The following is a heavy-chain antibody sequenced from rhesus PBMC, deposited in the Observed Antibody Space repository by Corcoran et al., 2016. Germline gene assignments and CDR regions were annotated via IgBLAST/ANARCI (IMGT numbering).Heavy chain of an antibody. D-gene: IGHD5-12*01. CDR2: IRSGGST. V-gene: IGHV4-160*01. Sequence: QVQLQQWGAGLVKPSETLSLTCAVYGGSLSSNYWSWIRQPPGKGLEWIGRIRSGGSTNYNPSLKSRVTISIDTSKTQFSLKLSSVTAADTAVYYCARPDVDTGHYFDYWGQGVLVTVSS. J-gene: IGHJ4*01. CDR3: ARPDVDTGHYFDY. CDR1: GGSLSSNY.